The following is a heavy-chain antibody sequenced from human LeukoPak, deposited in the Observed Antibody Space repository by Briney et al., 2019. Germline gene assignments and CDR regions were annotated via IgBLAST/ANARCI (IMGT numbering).Heavy chain of an antibody. CDR1: GFTFSSYG. CDR3: ARDYGDYVSTTYDY. V-gene: IGHV3-30*02. D-gene: IGHD4-17*01. CDR2: IRYDGSNK. J-gene: IGHJ4*02. Sequence: GGSLRLSCAASGFTFSSYGMHWVRQAPGKGLEWVAFIRYDGSNKYYADSVKGRFTISRDNSKNTLYLQMNSLRAEDTAVYYCARDYGDYVSTTYDYWGQGTLVTVSS.